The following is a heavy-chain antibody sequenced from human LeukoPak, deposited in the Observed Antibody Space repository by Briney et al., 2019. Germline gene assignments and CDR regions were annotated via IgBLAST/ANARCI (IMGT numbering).Heavy chain of an antibody. V-gene: IGHV3-33*06. J-gene: IGHJ6*03. CDR2: IWYDGSVK. Sequence: GGSLRLSCAASGFIFSSYGMHWVRQAPGKGLEWVAVIWYDGSVKYDADSVKGRFTVSRDNYKKTLYLQMDSLRAEDTAVYYCAKDARVRDWNYAQYYYYMDVWGKGTTVTVSS. D-gene: IGHD1-7*01. CDR3: AKDARVRDWNYAQYYYYMDV. CDR1: GFIFSSYG.